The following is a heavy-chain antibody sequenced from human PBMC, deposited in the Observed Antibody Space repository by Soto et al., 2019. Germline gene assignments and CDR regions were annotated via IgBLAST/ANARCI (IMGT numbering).Heavy chain of an antibody. CDR1: GFSFSTYG. CDR2: VSGGSGVT. Sequence: EMQLLESGGGLVQPGGSLRLSCVVSGFSFSTYGVTWVRQAPGKGLEWVCGVSGGSGVTHYTASVKGRFTSSGDDSKNTVYLEMHSLRGEDTAGYYCTRWNGYGDLLGQGTLGTVAS. CDR3: TRWNGYGDL. V-gene: IGHV3-23*01. D-gene: IGHD1-1*01. J-gene: IGHJ5*02.